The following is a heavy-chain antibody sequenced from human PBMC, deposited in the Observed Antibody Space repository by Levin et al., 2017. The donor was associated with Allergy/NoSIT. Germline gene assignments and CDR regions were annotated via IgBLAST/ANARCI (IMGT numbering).Heavy chain of an antibody. V-gene: IGHV4-31*03. CDR3: ARAGSHYDILTGYYVRE. CDR1: GGSISSGGYY. J-gene: IGHJ4*02. Sequence: PSETLSLTCTVSGGSISSGGYYWSWIRQHPGKGLEWIGYIYYSGSTYYNPSLKSRVTISVDTSKNQFSLKLSSVTAADTAVYYCARAGSHYDILTGYYVREWGQGTLVTVSS. D-gene: IGHD3-9*01. CDR2: IYYSGST.